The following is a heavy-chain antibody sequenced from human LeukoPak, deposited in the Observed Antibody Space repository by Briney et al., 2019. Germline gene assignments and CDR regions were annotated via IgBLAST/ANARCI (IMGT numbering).Heavy chain of an antibody. Sequence: GGSLRLSCAASGFTFSNHWMSWVRQAPGKGLEWVANIKQDGSEAYDGDSVKGRFTISRDNAKNSLYLQMNSLRAEDTAVYYCARVEWMGRMDYWGQGTLITVSS. CDR1: GFTFSNHW. CDR3: ARVEWMGRMDY. CDR2: IKQDGSEA. V-gene: IGHV3-7*04. J-gene: IGHJ4*02. D-gene: IGHD3-3*01.